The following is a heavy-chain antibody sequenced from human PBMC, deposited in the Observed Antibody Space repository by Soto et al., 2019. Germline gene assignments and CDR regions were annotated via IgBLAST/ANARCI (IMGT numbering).Heavy chain of an antibody. CDR1: GYIFTSYG. V-gene: IGHV1-18*01. CDR3: ARVAVAGESPPPHGFDY. J-gene: IGHJ4*02. Sequence: QVQLVQSGTEVEKPGASVKVSCKASGYIFTSYGISWVRLAPGQGLEWMGWISAYKGDTKYAQKLQVRFTMTTDTSTRTAYMELRRLTSDDTAVYSCARVAVAGESPPPHGFDYWGQGTLVTVSS. CDR2: ISAYKGDT. D-gene: IGHD6-19*01.